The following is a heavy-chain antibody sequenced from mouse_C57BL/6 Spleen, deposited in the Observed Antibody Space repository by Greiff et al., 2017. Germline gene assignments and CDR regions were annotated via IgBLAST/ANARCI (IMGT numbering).Heavy chain of an antibody. CDR2: IDPSDSET. CDR1: GYTFTSYW. V-gene: IGHV1-52*01. D-gene: IGHD1-1*01. CDR3: ARLYGSSYDYAMDY. Sequence: QVQLQQPGAELVRPGSSVKLSCKASGYTFTSYWMHRVKQRPIQGLEWIGNIDPSDSETHYNQKFKDKATLTVDKSSSTAYMQLSSLTSEDSAVYYCARLYGSSYDYAMDYWGQGTSVT. J-gene: IGHJ4*01.